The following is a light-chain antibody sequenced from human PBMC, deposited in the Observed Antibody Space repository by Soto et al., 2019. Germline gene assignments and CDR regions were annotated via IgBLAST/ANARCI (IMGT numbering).Light chain of an antibody. CDR2: EVS. V-gene: IGLV2-14*01. Sequence: QSALTQPASVSGSPGQSITISCTGTSSDVGGYNYVSWYQQHPGKAPKLMIYEVSNRPSGVSNRFSGSKSGNTASLTISGLQAEDEADYYCSSYSCSGTPPTEVYGTGTKVTVL. CDR1: SSDVGGYNY. J-gene: IGLJ1*01. CDR3: SSYSCSGTPPTEV.